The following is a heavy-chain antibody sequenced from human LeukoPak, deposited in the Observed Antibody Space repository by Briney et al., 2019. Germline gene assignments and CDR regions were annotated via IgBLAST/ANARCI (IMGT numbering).Heavy chain of an antibody. J-gene: IGHJ4*02. Sequence: SETLSLTCTVSGGSISSSSYYWGWIRQPPGKGLEWIGSMYSSGSTYYNPSLKSRVTISVDTSKNQFSLKLSSVTAADTAVYYCTRSGSGYLRYYFDYWGQGTLVTVSS. V-gene: IGHV4-39*07. CDR2: MYSSGST. CDR1: GGSISSSSYY. CDR3: TRSGSGYLRYYFDY. D-gene: IGHD5-12*01.